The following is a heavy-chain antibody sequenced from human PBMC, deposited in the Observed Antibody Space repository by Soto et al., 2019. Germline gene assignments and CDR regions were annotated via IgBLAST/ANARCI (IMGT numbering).Heavy chain of an antibody. D-gene: IGHD3-9*01. CDR3: ARDAHYDILTGYYRAPGWFDP. CDR1: GFTFSSYS. CDR2: ISSSSSYI. Sequence: PGGSLRLSCAASGFTFSSYSMNWVRQAPGKGLEWVSSISSSSSYIYYADSVKGRFTISRDNAKNSLYLQMNSLRAEDTAVYYCARDAHYDILTGYYRAPGWFDPWGQGT. V-gene: IGHV3-21*01. J-gene: IGHJ5*02.